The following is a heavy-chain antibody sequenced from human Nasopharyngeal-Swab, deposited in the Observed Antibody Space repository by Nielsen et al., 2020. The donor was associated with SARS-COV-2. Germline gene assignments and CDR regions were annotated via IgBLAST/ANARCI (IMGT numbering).Heavy chain of an antibody. V-gene: IGHV4-38-2*01. J-gene: IGHJ4*02. CDR2: IYHSGST. Sequence: SETLSLTCAVSGYSISSGYYWGWIRQPPGKGLEWIGSIYHSGSTYYNPSLKSRVTISVDTSKNQFSLKLNSVTAADTAVYYCARRYGDFWSGHYFDYWGQGTLVTVSS. CDR3: ARRYGDFWSGHYFDY. CDR1: GYSISSGYY. D-gene: IGHD3-3*01.